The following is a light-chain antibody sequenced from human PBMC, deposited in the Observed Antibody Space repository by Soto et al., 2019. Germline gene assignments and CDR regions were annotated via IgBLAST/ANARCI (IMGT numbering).Light chain of an antibody. Sequence: QSVLTQPASMSGSPGQSVTISCAGTSNDIGGYNYVSWYQHHPGTASKLIIYDVSSRPSGVSHRFSGSKSGNTASLTISGLQAEDEADYYCSSFSVASPLFGTGTKVTVL. CDR1: SNDIGGYNY. J-gene: IGLJ1*01. CDR3: SSFSVASPL. CDR2: DVS. V-gene: IGLV2-14*01.